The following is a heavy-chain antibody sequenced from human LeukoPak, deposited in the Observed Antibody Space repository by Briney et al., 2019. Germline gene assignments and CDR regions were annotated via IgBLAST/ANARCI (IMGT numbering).Heavy chain of an antibody. CDR1: DYTSTSYN. Sequence: ASVKVSCKALDYTSTSYNINWGGQAPGKGLEGREVFIPILGTANSTQKFRDRVTITADISTNTAYMELSSLRSEDTAVYFCAGIPVFGVVLHQEPVWGKGTTVTVSS. CDR3: AGIPVFGVVLHQEPV. D-gene: IGHD3-3*01. CDR2: FIPILGTA. J-gene: IGHJ6*04. V-gene: IGHV1-69*08.